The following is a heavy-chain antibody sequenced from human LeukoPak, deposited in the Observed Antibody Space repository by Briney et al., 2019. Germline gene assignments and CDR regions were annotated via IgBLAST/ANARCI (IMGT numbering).Heavy chain of an antibody. Sequence: PSETLSLTCAVYGGSFSGYYWSWIRQPPGKGLEWIGEINHSGSTNYNPSLKSRVTISVDTSKNQFSLKLSSVTAADTAVYYCARVRFLEWWPHYYYYYYMDVWGKGTTVTVSS. D-gene: IGHD3-3*01. J-gene: IGHJ6*03. CDR3: ARVRFLEWWPHYYYYYYMDV. CDR2: INHSGST. V-gene: IGHV4-34*01. CDR1: GGSFSGYY.